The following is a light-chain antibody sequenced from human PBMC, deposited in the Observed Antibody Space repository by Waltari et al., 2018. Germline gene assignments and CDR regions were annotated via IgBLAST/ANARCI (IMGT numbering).Light chain of an antibody. CDR1: SRDGGGHNF. CDR3: TSYAGSNILV. CDR2: EFS. V-gene: IGLV2-8*01. Sequence: QSALPQPPPAPGSHGPHVPISCTGTSRDGGGHNFVSWYQQHPGNVPKRMIHEFSKLPSGVPDLFSGSKSGDTASLTVSGLQAEDEADYYCTSYAGSNILVFGGGTKLTVL. J-gene: IGLJ2*01.